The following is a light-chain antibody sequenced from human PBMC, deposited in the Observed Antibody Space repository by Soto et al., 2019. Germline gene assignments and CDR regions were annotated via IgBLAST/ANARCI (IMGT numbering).Light chain of an antibody. CDR2: DVN. J-gene: IGLJ1*01. CDR1: NTDLGVYGY. V-gene: IGLV2-14*01. CDR3: FSKISGFVYG. Sequence: QSALAQPASVSGSFGQSITISCSGPNTDLGVYGYVSWYQHQPGKAPKLLIYDVNNRPSGISDRFSGSKSGDTASLTISGLQAEDEPDYFCFSKISGFVYGFGTGTKVTVL.